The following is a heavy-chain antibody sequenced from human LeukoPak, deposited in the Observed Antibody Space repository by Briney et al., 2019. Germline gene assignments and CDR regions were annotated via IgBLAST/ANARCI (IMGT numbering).Heavy chain of an antibody. V-gene: IGHV3-48*03. Sequence: GGSLRLSCAGSGLTFSIYEMNWVRQAPGKGLEWVSYISSSDNTIYYADSVRGRFTISRDNAKNSLYLQMNSLRAEDTAVYYCAREMVYCGGDCYDYWGQGTLVTVSS. J-gene: IGHJ4*02. CDR2: ISSSDNTI. D-gene: IGHD2-21*01. CDR3: AREMVYCGGDCYDY. CDR1: GLTFSIYE.